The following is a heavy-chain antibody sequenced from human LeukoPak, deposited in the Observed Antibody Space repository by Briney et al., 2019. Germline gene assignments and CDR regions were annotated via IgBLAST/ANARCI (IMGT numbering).Heavy chain of an antibody. CDR1: GFTFGDYA. D-gene: IGHD6-19*01. J-gene: IGHJ4*02. CDR3: IRARKLYSSGWYYFDY. Sequence: GGSLRLSCTASGFTFGDYAMSWVRQAPGKGLEWVGFIRSKGYGGTAEYAASVKGRFTISRDDSKSSAYLQMNSLKSEDTAVYYCIRARKLYSSGWYYFDYWGQGTLVTVSS. CDR2: IRSKGYGGTA. V-gene: IGHV3-49*04.